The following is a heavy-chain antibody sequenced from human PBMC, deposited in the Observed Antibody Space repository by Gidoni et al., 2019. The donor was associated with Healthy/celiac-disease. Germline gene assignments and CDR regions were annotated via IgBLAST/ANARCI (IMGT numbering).Heavy chain of an antibody. Sequence: VHLVESVGGVVQPGRSPRLSCAASGFTFSSYALHWVRQAPGKGLEWVAVISYDGSNKYYADSVKGRFTISRDNSKNTLYLQMNSLRAEDTAVYYCARDGMTTDEKRDYYYGMDVWGQGTTVTVSS. D-gene: IGHD4-4*01. CDR3: ARDGMTTDEKRDYYYGMDV. V-gene: IGHV3-30*04. J-gene: IGHJ6*02. CDR1: GFTFSSYA. CDR2: ISYDGSNK.